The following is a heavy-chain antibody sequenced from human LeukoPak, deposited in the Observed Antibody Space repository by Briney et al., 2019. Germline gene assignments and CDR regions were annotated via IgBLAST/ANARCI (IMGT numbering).Heavy chain of an antibody. CDR1: GGSFSGYY. CDR2: INHSGST. V-gene: IGHV4-34*01. Sequence: SETLSLTCAVYGGSFSGYYWSWIRQSPGKGLEWIGEINHSGSTNYNPSLKSRVTISVDTSKNQFSLKLSSVTAADTAVYYCXXXXXXTKKLPRKNYYFDYWGQGTLVTVSS. CDR3: XXXXXXTKKLPRKNYYFDY. J-gene: IGHJ4*02. D-gene: IGHD4-23*01.